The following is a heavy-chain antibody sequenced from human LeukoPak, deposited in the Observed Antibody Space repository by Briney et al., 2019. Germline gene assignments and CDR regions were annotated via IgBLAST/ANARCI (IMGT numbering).Heavy chain of an antibody. CDR3: ARESGTYYYGSGSYYSGAFDI. Sequence: PGGSLRLSCAASGFTFSSYWMSWVRQAPGKGLEWVANIKQDGSEKYYVDSVKGRFTISRDNAKNSLYLQMNSLRAEDTAVYYCARESGTYYYGSGSYYSGAFDIWGQGTMVTVSS. CDR1: GFTFSSYW. V-gene: IGHV3-7*01. J-gene: IGHJ3*02. D-gene: IGHD3-10*01. CDR2: IKQDGSEK.